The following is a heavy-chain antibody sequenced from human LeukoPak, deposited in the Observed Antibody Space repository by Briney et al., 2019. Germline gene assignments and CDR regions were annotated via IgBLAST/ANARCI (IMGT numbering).Heavy chain of an antibody. J-gene: IGHJ4*02. V-gene: IGHV4-61*02. CDR2: IYTSGST. CDR3: ARMPYGDFDFDY. Sequence: SETLSLTCTVSGASISSGSYYWSWIRQPAGKGLEWIGRIYTSGSTNYNPSLKSRVTISVDTSKNQFSLKLSSVTAADTAVYYCARMPYGDFDFDYWGQGTLVTVSS. CDR1: GASISSGSYY. D-gene: IGHD4-17*01.